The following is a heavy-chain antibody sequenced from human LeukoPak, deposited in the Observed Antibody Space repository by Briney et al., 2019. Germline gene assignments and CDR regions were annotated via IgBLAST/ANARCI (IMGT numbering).Heavy chain of an antibody. CDR3: ARHSWGSGSYYNGNLDY. CDR1: GYSFTSYW. V-gene: IGHV5-51*01. Sequence: GESLKISCKGSGYSFTSYWIGWVRQMPGKGLEWMGIIYPGDSDTRYSPSFQGQVTISADKSISTAYLQWSSLKASDTAMYYCARHSWGSGSYYNGNLDYWGQGTLVTVSS. D-gene: IGHD3-10*01. J-gene: IGHJ4*02. CDR2: IYPGDSDT.